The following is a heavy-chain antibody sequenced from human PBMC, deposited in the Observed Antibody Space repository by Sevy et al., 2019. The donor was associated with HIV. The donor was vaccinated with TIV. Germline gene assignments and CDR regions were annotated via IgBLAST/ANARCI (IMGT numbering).Heavy chain of an antibody. Sequence: SQTLSLTCAISGDSVSSYSAAWNWIRQSPSRGLEWLGRTYYRSNWNNDYPVSVKCRITINADTSKNQFSLQLNSVTPEDTAVYYCAGDRRCLYAGSYYMDDFFDIWGQRTMVTVS. J-gene: IGHJ3*02. CDR1: GDSVSSYSAA. CDR2: TYYRSNWNN. CDR3: AGDRRCLYAGSYYMDDFFDI. V-gene: IGHV6-1*01. D-gene: IGHD3-10*01.